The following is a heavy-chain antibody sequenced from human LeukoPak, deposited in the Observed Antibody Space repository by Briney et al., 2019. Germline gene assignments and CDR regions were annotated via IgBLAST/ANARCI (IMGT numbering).Heavy chain of an antibody. D-gene: IGHD1-1*01. CDR3: AKLRELVTYYYYYGLDA. CDR2: TSYDGVNK. V-gene: IGHV3-30*18. CDR1: GFTFSNYG. J-gene: IGHJ6*02. Sequence: GKSLRLSCAASGFTFSNYGMHWVRQAPGKGLEWVALTSYDGVNKYYADSVKGRFTISRDNSKNTLYLRMNSLRVEDTALYYCAKLRELVTYYYYYGLDAWGQGTTVTVSS.